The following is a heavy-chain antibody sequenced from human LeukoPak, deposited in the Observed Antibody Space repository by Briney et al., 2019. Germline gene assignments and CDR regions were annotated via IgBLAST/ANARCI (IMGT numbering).Heavy chain of an antibody. D-gene: IGHD5-18*01. J-gene: IGHJ3*02. V-gene: IGHV4-59*12. CDR2: IYYSGST. Sequence: SETLSLTCTVSGGSISSYYWSWIRQPPGKGLEWIGYIYYSGSTNYNPSLKSRVTISVDTSKNQFSLKLSSVTAADTAVYYCARGLDTDAFDIWGQGTMVTVSS. CDR1: GGSISSYY. CDR3: ARGLDTDAFDI.